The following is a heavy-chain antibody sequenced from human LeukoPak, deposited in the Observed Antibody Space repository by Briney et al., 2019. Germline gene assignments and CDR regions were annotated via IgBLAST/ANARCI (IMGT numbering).Heavy chain of an antibody. D-gene: IGHD3-10*01. J-gene: IGHJ3*02. V-gene: IGHV3-23*01. CDR3: AKDTTGYYGSGSYYLVQAFDI. Sequence: PGGSLRLSCAASGFTFSSYGMNWVRQAPGKGLEWVSAISASGGSTYYADSVKGRFTISRDNSKNTLYLQMNSLRAEDTAVYYYAKDTTGYYGSGSYYLVQAFDIWGQGTMVTVSS. CDR2: ISASGGST. CDR1: GFTFSSYG.